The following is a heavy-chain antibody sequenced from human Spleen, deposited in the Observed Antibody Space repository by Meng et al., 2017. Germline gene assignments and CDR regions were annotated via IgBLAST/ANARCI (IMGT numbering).Heavy chain of an antibody. Sequence: QVQLQESGPGLVKPSETLSLTCTVSGVSISNDYWSWIRQPPGKGLEWIGFIYYSGTNYSPSLKSRVSISVDPSKNQFSLKLTSVTAADTAVYYCVRSSGWVRTGFDPWGQGTLVTVSS. J-gene: IGHJ5*02. V-gene: IGHV4-59*08. D-gene: IGHD6-19*01. CDR3: VRSSGWVRTGFDP. CDR1: GVSISNDY. CDR2: IYYSGT.